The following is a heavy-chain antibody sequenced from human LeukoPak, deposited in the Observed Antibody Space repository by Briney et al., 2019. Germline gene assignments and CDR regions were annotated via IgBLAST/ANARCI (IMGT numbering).Heavy chain of an antibody. D-gene: IGHD1-26*01. V-gene: IGHV4-4*07. J-gene: IGHJ4*02. CDR1: GGSISSYY. CDR2: IYTSGSI. Sequence: SETLSLTCTVSGGSISSYYWSWIRQPAGKGLEWIGRIYTSGSINYNPSLKSRVTMSVDTSKNQFSLKLSSVTAADTAVYYCARESSGSYYVRDTKIDYWGQGTLVTVSS. CDR3: ARESSGSYYVRDTKIDY.